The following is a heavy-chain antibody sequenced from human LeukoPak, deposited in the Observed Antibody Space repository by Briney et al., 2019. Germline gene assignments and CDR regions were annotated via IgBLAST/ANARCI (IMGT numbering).Heavy chain of an antibody. V-gene: IGHV4-4*07. CDR1: GGSISSYY. CDR2: IYIGGST. D-gene: IGHD3-22*01. Sequence: SETLSLTCIVSGGSISSYYWNWIRQSAGKGLEWIGRIYIGGSTSYNPSLKSRVTMSVDTSKIQFSLKLSSVTAADTAVYYCARRGYYDSTIDYWGQGTLVTVSS. CDR3: ARRGYYDSTIDY. J-gene: IGHJ4*02.